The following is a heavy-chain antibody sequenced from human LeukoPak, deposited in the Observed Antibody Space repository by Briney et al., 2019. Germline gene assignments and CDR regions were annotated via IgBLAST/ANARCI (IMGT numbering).Heavy chain of an antibody. CDR3: ARDTTMIDDAFDI. D-gene: IGHD3-22*01. CDR1: GGSISSYY. Sequence: SETLSITCTVSGGSISSYYWSWIRQPAGKGLEWIGRIYTSGSTNYNPSLRSRVTMSVDTSKNQFSLKLSSVTAADTAVYYCARDTTMIDDAFDIWGQGTMVTVSS. J-gene: IGHJ3*02. CDR2: IYTSGST. V-gene: IGHV4-4*07.